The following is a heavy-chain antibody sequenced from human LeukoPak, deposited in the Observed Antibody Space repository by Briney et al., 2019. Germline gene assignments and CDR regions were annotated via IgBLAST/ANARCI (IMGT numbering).Heavy chain of an antibody. D-gene: IGHD2-21*02. CDR1: GYTFTGYY. CDR3: ARDRGSLAVGDSRTSDY. CDR2: INPNSGGT. Sequence: ASVKVSCKASGYTFTGYYMHWVRQAPGQGLEWMGWINPNSGGTNYAQKFQGRVTMTADTSTNTAYMELGSLRSDDTAVYYCARDRGSLAVGDSRTSDYWGQGTLVTVSS. J-gene: IGHJ4*02. V-gene: IGHV1-2*02.